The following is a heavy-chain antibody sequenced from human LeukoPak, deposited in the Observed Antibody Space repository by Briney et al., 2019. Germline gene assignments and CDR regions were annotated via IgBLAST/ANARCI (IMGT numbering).Heavy chain of an antibody. J-gene: IGHJ3*02. V-gene: IGHV3-30*02. D-gene: IGHD2-2*01. Sequence: GGSLRLSCAASGFTFSSYGMHWVRQAPGKGLEWVAFIRYDGSNKYYADSVKGRFTISRDNSKNTLYLQMNSLRAEDTAVYYCAKDGPERGWSTNAYYDAFDIWGQGTMVTVSS. CDR3: AKDGPERGWSTNAYYDAFDI. CDR2: IRYDGSNK. CDR1: GFTFSSYG.